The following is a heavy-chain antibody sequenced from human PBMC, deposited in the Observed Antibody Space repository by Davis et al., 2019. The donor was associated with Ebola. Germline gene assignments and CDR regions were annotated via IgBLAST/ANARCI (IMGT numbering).Heavy chain of an antibody. V-gene: IGHV1-46*01. Sequence: ATSVKVSCRAFGDTFISDYMNWVRQAPGQGLEWMGIINPSGGTTSYAQKFQGRVTMTRDTSTSTVYMELSSLKSEDTAVYYCATSSHTVPPDYWGQGTLVTVSS. CDR1: GDTFISDY. D-gene: IGHD4-17*01. CDR3: ATSSHTVPPDY. J-gene: IGHJ4*02. CDR2: INPSGGTT.